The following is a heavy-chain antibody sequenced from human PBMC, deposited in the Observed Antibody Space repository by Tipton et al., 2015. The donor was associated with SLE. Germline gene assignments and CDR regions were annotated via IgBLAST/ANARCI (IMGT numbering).Heavy chain of an antibody. Sequence: GLVKPSETLSLTCAVYGGSFSGYYWSWIRQPPGKGLEWIGEINHSGSTNYNPSLKSRVTISVDTSKNQFSLKLSSVTAADTAVYYCARETGDAFDIWGQGTMVTVSS. CDR3: ARETGDAFDI. CDR1: GGSFSGYY. D-gene: IGHD7-27*01. V-gene: IGHV4-34*01. J-gene: IGHJ3*02. CDR2: INHSGST.